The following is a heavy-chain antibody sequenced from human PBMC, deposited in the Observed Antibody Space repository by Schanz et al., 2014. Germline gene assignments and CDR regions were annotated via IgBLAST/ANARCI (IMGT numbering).Heavy chain of an antibody. CDR1: GFIVRSNY. V-gene: IGHV3-66*01. D-gene: IGHD1-1*01. CDR3: AKKVPAYNPFDS. J-gene: IGHJ4*02. Sequence: EVQLVESGGGLVQPGGSLRLSCAVSGFIVRSNYMTWVRQAPGKGLEWVSFVHPGGSTYYPDSVKGRFTISRDNSKTTVYLQMNSLRAEDTAVYFCAKKVPAYNPFDSWGQGTLXTVSS. CDR2: VHPGGST.